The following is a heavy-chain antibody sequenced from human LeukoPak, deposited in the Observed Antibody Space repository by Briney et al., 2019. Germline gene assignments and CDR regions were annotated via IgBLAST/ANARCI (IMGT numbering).Heavy chain of an antibody. Sequence: GTSLRLSCAASGFTFSSHAMHWVRQAPGKGLEWVALIYYDARATYSADSVRGRFTISRDNSQNTVFLQMNSLRAEDTAVYYCARMNYVSTGWGAPFDNWGQGTLVTVSS. V-gene: IGHV3-30*04. D-gene: IGHD1-7*01. J-gene: IGHJ4*02. CDR1: GFTFSSHA. CDR3: ARMNYVSTGWGAPFDN. CDR2: IYYDARAT.